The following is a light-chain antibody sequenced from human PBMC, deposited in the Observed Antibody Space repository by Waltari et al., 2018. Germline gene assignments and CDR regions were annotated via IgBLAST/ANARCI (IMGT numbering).Light chain of an antibody. Sequence: SYELTQPPSVSVSPGQKASITCSGDNLGDKYTCWYQQKPGQSPVQVIYEDSKRPSGIPERFSGSNSGNTATLTISGTQGMDEADYYCQAWDSSTPSYVFGTGTKVTVL. J-gene: IGLJ1*01. V-gene: IGLV3-1*01. CDR1: NLGDKY. CDR2: EDS. CDR3: QAWDSSTPSYV.